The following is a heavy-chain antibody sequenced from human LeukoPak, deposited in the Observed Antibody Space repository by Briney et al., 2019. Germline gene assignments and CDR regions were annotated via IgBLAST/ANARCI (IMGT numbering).Heavy chain of an antibody. Sequence: PGGSLRLSCAASGFTFSSYSMNWVRQAPGKGLEWVSYIRSSSSTIYYADSVKGRFTISRDNAKNSLYLQMNSLRAEDTAVYYCARADYDILTGYYTIMDVWGKGTTVTVSS. J-gene: IGHJ6*04. CDR2: IRSSSSTI. CDR3: ARADYDILTGYYTIMDV. V-gene: IGHV3-48*04. CDR1: GFTFSSYS. D-gene: IGHD3-9*01.